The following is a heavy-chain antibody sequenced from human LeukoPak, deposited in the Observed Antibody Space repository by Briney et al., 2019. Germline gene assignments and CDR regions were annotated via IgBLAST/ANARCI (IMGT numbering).Heavy chain of an antibody. J-gene: IGHJ4*02. CDR1: GGTFSSYA. D-gene: IGHD2-15*01. Sequence: SVKVSCKASGGTFSSYAISWVRQAPGQGLEWMGGIIPIFGTANYAQKFQGRVTITADESTSTAYMELSSLRSEDTAVYYCARTLYCSGGSCYSGFDYWGQGTLVTVSS. V-gene: IGHV1-69*13. CDR2: IIPIFGTA. CDR3: ARTLYCSGGSCYSGFDY.